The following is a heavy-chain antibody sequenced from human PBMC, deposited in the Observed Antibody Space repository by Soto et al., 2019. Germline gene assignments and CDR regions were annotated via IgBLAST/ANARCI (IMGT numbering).Heavy chain of an antibody. V-gene: IGHV1-46*03. CDR2: IDPTGGRT. D-gene: IGHD6-13*01. Sequence: QGLEWMGTIDPTGGRTNYAQKFQGRVTMTRDTSTSTVYMELSSLTSEDTAVYYCSRDQSRQDLVSWFAFRGHGSLVPGSS. J-gene: IGHJ5*01. CDR3: SRDQSRQDLVSWFAF.